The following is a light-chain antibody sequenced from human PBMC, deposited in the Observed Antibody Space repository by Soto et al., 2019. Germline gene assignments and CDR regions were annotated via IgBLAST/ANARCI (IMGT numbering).Light chain of an antibody. Sequence: QSVLTQPPSVSGAPGQRVTISCTGSSSNIGAGYGVHWYQQLPGTAPKLLIYVNSNRPSGVPDRFSGSKSGTSASLAITRLRAEDEADYYCQSYDSSLSGWVFGGGTKVTVL. CDR3: QSYDSSLSGWV. J-gene: IGLJ3*02. CDR1: SSNIGAGYG. V-gene: IGLV1-40*01. CDR2: VNS.